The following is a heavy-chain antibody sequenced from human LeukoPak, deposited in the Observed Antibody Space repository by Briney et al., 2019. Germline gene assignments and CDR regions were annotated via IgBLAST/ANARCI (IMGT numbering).Heavy chain of an antibody. CDR2: IYYSGST. CDR3: ATRKGYNWNDWFDP. J-gene: IGHJ5*02. V-gene: IGHV4-59*08. D-gene: IGHD1-20*01. CDR1: GGSISSYY. Sequence: SETLSLTCTVSGGSISSYYWSWIRQPPGKGLEWIGYIYYSGSTNYNPSLKSRVTISVDTSKNQFSLKLSSVTAADTAVYYCATRKGYNWNDWFDPWGQGTLVTVSS.